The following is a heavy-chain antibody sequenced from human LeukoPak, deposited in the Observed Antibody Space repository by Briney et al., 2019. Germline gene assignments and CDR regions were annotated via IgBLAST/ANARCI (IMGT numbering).Heavy chain of an antibody. CDR1: AFTFSSYA. CDR3: AKETYSSGWYPYFDY. CDR2: ISGSGGST. Sequence: GGSLSLSRVASAFTFSSYAMSWVRQAPGKGLEWVSGISGSGGSTYYADSVKGRFTISRDNSKNTLFLQMNSLRAEDTAVYYCAKETYSSGWYPYFDYWGQGTLVTVSS. D-gene: IGHD6-19*01. J-gene: IGHJ4*02. V-gene: IGHV3-23*01.